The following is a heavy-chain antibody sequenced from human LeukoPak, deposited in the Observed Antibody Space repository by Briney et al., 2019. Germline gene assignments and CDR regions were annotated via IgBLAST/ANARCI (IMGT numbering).Heavy chain of an antibody. V-gene: IGHV1-18*01. D-gene: IGHD6-13*01. Sequence: EASEKVSCKASGCTFTTHGISWVRQAPGQGLEWMGWISVYNGNTNYAQKFQGRVTMTTDTSTSTAYMEVRTLRFDDTAVYYCVRDIGTSPYLHDYWGQGTLVTVSS. CDR2: ISVYNGNT. J-gene: IGHJ4*02. CDR1: GCTFTTHG. CDR3: VRDIGTSPYLHDY.